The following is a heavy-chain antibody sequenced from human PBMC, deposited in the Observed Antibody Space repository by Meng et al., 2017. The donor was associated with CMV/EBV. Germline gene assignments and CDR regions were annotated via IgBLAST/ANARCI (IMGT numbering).Heavy chain of an antibody. CDR2: MNPNSGNT. CDR1: VYTFTSYD. D-gene: IGHD2-21*01. J-gene: IGHJ6*02. Sequence: ASLFLSCEASVYTFTSYDINLVRQATGQGPLRMGWMNPNSGNTGYAQKFQGRVTMTRNTSISTAYMELSSLRSEDTAVYYCARGLPWAPRLFRMVIGTRLGGMDVWGQGTTVTVSS. V-gene: IGHV1-8*01. CDR3: ARGLPWAPRLFRMVIGTRLGGMDV.